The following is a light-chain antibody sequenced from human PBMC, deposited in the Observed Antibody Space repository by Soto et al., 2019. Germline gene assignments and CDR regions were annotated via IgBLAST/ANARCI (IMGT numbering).Light chain of an antibody. J-gene: IGLJ2*01. V-gene: IGLV1-47*01. CDR1: SSNIGSNY. CDR3: AAWDDSLSVHVV. CDR2: RSN. Sequence: QAVVTQPPSASGTPGQRVTISCSGSSSNIGSNYVYWYQQLPGTAPKLLIYRSNQRPSGVPDRFSGSKSGTSASLAISGLRSEDEADYYCAAWDDSLSVHVVFGGGTKLTVL.